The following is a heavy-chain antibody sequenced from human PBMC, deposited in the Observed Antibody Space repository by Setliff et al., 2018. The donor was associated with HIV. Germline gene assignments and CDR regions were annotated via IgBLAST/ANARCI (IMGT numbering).Heavy chain of an antibody. V-gene: IGHV4-59*01. Sequence: SETLSLTCSISGGSISNYYWVWIRQSPGKGLEWIGHIHYGGGTYYNPSLESRVSISRDTSKNQFSLNLRDVTAGDTALYYCARAVIRREDRGMWTKLWSAPNHMDVWGKGITVTVSS. CDR1: GGSISNYY. CDR3: ARAVIRREDRGMWTKLWSAPNHMDV. CDR2: IHYGGGT. J-gene: IGHJ6*03. D-gene: IGHD3-10*01.